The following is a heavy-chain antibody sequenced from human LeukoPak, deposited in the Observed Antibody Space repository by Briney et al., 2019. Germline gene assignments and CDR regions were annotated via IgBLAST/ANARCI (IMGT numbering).Heavy chain of an antibody. V-gene: IGHV3-30*03. D-gene: IGHD2-2*01. CDR3: ARSIVVVPAARDPGFDY. CDR2: ISYDGSNK. Sequence: PGRSLRLSCAASGFTFSHYGVHWVRQAPGKGLEWVAVISYDGSNKYYADSVKGRFTISRDNAKNSLYLQMNSLRAEDTAVYYCARSIVVVPAARDPGFDYWGQGTLVTVSS. J-gene: IGHJ4*02. CDR1: GFTFSHYG.